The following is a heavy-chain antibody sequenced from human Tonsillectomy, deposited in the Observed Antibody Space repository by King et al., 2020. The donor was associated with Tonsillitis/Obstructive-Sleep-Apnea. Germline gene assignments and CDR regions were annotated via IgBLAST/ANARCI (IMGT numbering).Heavy chain of an antibody. V-gene: IGHV3-66*01. Sequence: VQLVESGGGLVQPGGSLRLSCAASGFTVSSNYMTWVRQSPGKGLEWGSVIYSGGRTFYADSVKGRFTISRDNSKNTLYLEMNSLRVEDTAVDYCARSLVSCWYDYFDYWGQGSLVPVSS. CDR1: GFTVSSNY. CDR3: ARSLVSCWYDYFDY. CDR2: IYSGGRT. D-gene: IGHD6-19*01. J-gene: IGHJ4*02.